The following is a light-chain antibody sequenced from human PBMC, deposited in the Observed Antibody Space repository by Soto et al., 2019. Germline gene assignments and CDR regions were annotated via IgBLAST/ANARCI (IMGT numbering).Light chain of an antibody. CDR3: QQYHNWPVT. J-gene: IGKJ4*01. CDR1: QSVSTR. Sequence: EILLTHSPSTLSVSPGERVTFSCRASQSVSTRLAWYHHKPGQAPRLLISGVSTGATGIPPRFSGSGSGTDFTLTVNSLQSEDIAVYYCQQYHNWPVTFGGGTKVDIK. V-gene: IGKV3-15*01. CDR2: GVS.